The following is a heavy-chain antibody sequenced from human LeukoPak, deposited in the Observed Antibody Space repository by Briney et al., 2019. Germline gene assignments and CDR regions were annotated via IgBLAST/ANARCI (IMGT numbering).Heavy chain of an antibody. V-gene: IGHV1-2*02. D-gene: IGHD2-8*01. Sequence: ASVKVSCKASGYTLTDYYIHWVRQAPGQGLEWMGWITPSSGGTIYAQKFQGRVTMSRDTSITTAYMELTRLRSDDTAVYYRARSAGHCTNGICFTDYYMDVWGEGTTVTVSS. CDR3: ARSAGHCTNGICFTDYYMDV. J-gene: IGHJ6*03. CDR1: GYTLTDYY. CDR2: ITPSSGGT.